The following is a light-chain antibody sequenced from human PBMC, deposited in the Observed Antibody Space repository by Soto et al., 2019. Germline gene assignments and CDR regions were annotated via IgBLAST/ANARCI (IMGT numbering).Light chain of an antibody. Sequence: EIVLTQYQATRSVSRGERATRSCRASQSVSSYLAWYQQKPGQAPRLLIYDASNRATGIPARFSGSGSGTEFTLTISCLQSEDFAVYFCQQYYDWPITVGEGTRLEIK. V-gene: IGKV3D-15*01. J-gene: IGKJ5*01. CDR1: QSVSSY. CDR2: DAS. CDR3: QQYYDWPIT.